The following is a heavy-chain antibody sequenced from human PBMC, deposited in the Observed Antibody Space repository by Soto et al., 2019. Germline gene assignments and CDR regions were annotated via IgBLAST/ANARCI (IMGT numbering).Heavy chain of an antibody. V-gene: IGHV1-69*13. CDR1: GGTFSSYA. CDR3: ATLRYCSSTSCYDV. J-gene: IGHJ6*02. Sequence: SVKVSCKASGGTFSSYAISWVRQAPGQGLEWMGGIIPIFGTANYAQKFQGRVTITADESTSTAYMELRSLRSEDTAVYYCATLRYCSSTSCYDVWGQGTTVTVSS. CDR2: IIPIFGTA. D-gene: IGHD2-2*01.